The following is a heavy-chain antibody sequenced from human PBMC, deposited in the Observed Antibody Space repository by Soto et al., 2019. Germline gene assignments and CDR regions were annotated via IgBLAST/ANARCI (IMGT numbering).Heavy chain of an antibody. CDR1: GFKFSYYG. D-gene: IGHD3-16*01. CDR2: IWYDGGRD. J-gene: IGHJ6*03. CDR3: ARGTSHFYSYMDV. V-gene: IGHV3-33*01. Sequence: QVQLVESGGGVVQPGTSLRLSCTASGFKFSYYGMHWVRQGPGKGLEWVAVIWYDGGRDYYSDSVEGRFTISRDNFKNTVYLEMNSLRVEATAVYYCARGTSHFYSYMDVWGEGTTVTVSS.